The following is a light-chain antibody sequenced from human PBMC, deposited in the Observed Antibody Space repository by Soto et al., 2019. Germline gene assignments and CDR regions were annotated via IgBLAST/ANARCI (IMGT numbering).Light chain of an antibody. CDR3: LLSDSDTRV. Sequence: QAVVTQEPSLTVSPGGTVTLTCGSSTGTVTSGHYPYWFQQKPGQAPRTLIYDTNNKHSWTPARFSGSLLGGKAALTLSGAQPEDEAAYYYLLSDSDTRVFGGGTKLTVL. CDR1: TGTVTSGHY. V-gene: IGLV7-46*01. J-gene: IGLJ3*02. CDR2: DTN.